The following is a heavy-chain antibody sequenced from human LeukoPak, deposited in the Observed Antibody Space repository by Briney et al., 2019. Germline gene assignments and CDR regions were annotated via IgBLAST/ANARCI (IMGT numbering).Heavy chain of an antibody. Sequence: GGSLRLSCAASGFTFSSFEMKWVRQAPARGLEWVSYISSVGSTIYYADSLKGRFTISRDHAKNSLYLQMNSRRVEDTAVYYCARGVGFRGDVDYWGQGTLVTVSS. CDR1: GFTFSSFE. CDR2: ISSVGSTI. CDR3: ARGVGFRGDVDY. J-gene: IGHJ4*02. V-gene: IGHV3-48*03. D-gene: IGHD5-12*01.